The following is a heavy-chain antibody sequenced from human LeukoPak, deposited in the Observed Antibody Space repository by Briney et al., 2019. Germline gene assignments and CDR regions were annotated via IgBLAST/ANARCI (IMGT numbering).Heavy chain of an antibody. V-gene: IGHV4-34*01. J-gene: IGHJ4*02. D-gene: IGHD3-10*01. CDR2: INHSGST. Sequence: PSETLSLTCTVYGGSFSGYYWSWIRQPPGKGLEWIGEINHSGSTNYNPSLKSRVTISVDTSKNQFSLKLSSVTAADTAVYYCARGQLLWFGELFDYWGQGTLVTVSS. CDR1: GGSFSGYY. CDR3: ARGQLLWFGELFDY.